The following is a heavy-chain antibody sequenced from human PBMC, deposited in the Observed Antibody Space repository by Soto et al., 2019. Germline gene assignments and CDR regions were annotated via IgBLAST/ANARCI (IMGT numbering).Heavy chain of an antibody. J-gene: IGHJ6*01. D-gene: IGHD2-21*01. CDR1: GISLTNSRVG. CDR2: IYWDDAK. CDR3: AQTDFDFYGMDV. V-gene: IGHV2-5*02. Sequence: QITLTESGPTLVKPTQPLTLTCTFSGISLTNSRVGVSWIRQPPGKALEWLAVIYWDDAKHFSPSQKSRLTLPNDASKNQVVLTLTNMDSVDTATYFCAQTDFDFYGMDVWGQGTTVIVSS.